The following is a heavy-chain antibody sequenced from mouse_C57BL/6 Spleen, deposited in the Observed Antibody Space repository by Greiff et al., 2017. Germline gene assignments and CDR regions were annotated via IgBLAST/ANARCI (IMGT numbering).Heavy chain of an antibody. V-gene: IGHV1-47*01. CDR1: GYTFTTYP. CDR2: FHPYNDDT. CDR3: ARTNYYGSSPDYYAMDY. Sequence: VKLVESGAELVKPGASVKMSCKASGYTFTTYPIEWMKQNHGKSLEWIGNFHPYNDDTKYNEKFKGKATLTVEKSSSTVYLELSRLTSDDSAVYYCARTNYYGSSPDYYAMDYWGQGTSVTVSS. J-gene: IGHJ4*01. D-gene: IGHD1-1*01.